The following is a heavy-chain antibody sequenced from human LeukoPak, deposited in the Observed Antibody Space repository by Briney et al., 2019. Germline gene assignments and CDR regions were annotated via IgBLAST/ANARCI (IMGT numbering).Heavy chain of an antibody. Sequence: GGSLRLSCKGSGVTFEDYYLSWIRQAPGKGLEWISYISSTGGDKFYADPVKGRFIISRDNAMNSVYMEMNDLTAEDTAFYYCARGEDGSFDRWGQGTLVIVSS. J-gene: IGHJ4*02. CDR3: ARGEDGSFDR. D-gene: IGHD5-24*01. V-gene: IGHV3-11*01. CDR2: ISSTGGDK. CDR1: GVTFEDYY.